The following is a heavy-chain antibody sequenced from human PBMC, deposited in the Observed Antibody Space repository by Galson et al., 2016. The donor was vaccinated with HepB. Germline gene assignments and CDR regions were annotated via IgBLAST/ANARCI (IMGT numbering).Heavy chain of an antibody. D-gene: IGHD2-15*01. CDR3: ASKHCRGVDCHLPFFDF. V-gene: IGHV1-2*02. J-gene: IGHJ4*02. Sequence: SVKVSCKASGYTSTDQYVHWVRQAPGQGLEWMGWIDPNSGGTNYAQKFQGRVTMTGDTSLSTAYMELSRLTSEDTAVYYCASKHCRGVDCHLPFFDFWGQGSLVTVSS. CDR1: GYTSTDQY. CDR2: IDPNSGGT.